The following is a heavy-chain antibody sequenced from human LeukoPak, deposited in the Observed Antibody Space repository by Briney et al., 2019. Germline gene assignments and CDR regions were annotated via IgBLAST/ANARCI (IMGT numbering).Heavy chain of an antibody. CDR2: IYYSGST. D-gene: IGHD5-24*01. J-gene: IGHJ3*02. CDR1: GGSISSYY. Sequence: ASETLSLTCTVSGGSISSYYWSWIRQPPGKGLEWIGYIYYSGSTNYNPSLKSRVTISVDTSKNQFSLKLSSVTAADTAVYYCARVLLDGYTHPAAFDIWGQGTMVTVSS. CDR3: ARVLLDGYTHPAAFDI. V-gene: IGHV4-59*01.